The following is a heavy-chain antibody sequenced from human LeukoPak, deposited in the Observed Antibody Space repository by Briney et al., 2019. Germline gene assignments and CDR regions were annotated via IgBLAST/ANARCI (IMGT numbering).Heavy chain of an antibody. CDR2: TRFDGKNK. CDR3: ARGSQYNILTGFIVGAMDDFDY. J-gene: IGHJ4*02. Sequence: GGSLRLSCAASGFTFSRYGMHWVRQAPGKVLEWVSFTRFDGKNKYYADSVKGRFTISKDSSKNTLDLQMNSLRTEDTAVYYCARGSQYNILTGFIVGAMDDFDYWGQGTLVTVSS. CDR1: GFTFSRYG. D-gene: IGHD3-9*01. V-gene: IGHV3-30*02.